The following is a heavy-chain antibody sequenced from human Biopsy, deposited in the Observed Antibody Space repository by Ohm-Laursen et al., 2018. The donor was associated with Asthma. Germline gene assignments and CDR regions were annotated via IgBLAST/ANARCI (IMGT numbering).Heavy chain of an antibody. Sequence: EASVKVSCKSLGGTFNTYVIGWVRRAPGQGLEWMGGINSVFGTTTYPQKFQDRVTITADGSPSTVYMELSSLRSEDTAVYYCARKAGSCISRTCYSLDFWGQGTLVTVSS. V-gene: IGHV1-69*13. CDR2: INSVFGTT. CDR1: GGTFNTYV. J-gene: IGHJ4*02. CDR3: ARKAGSCISRTCYSLDF. D-gene: IGHD2-2*01.